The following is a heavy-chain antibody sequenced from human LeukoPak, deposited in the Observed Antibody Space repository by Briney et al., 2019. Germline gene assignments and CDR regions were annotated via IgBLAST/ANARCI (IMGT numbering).Heavy chain of an antibody. V-gene: IGHV3-7*01. CDR1: GFTFSSYW. CDR3: AREMYYYDHGAFDI. CDR2: IKQDGSEK. Sequence: GGSLRLSCAASGFTFSSYWISWVRQAPGKGLEWVANIKQDGSEKYYVDSVKGRFTISRDNAKNSLYLQMNSLRAEDTAVYYCAREMYYYDHGAFDIWGQGTMVTVSS. J-gene: IGHJ3*02. D-gene: IGHD3-22*01.